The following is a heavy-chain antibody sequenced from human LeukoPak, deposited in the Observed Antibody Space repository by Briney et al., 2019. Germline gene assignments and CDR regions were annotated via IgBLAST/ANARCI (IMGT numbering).Heavy chain of an antibody. CDR2: IVGSSST. CDR3: ARIGAGSSRDY. D-gene: IGHD6-13*01. Sequence: GGSLRLSCAASGFTFSNFAMTWVRQAPGKGLEWVSSIVGSSSTYYADSLKGRFTISRDNAKNSLYLQMNSLRAEDTAVYYCARIGAGSSRDYWGQGTLVTLSS. J-gene: IGHJ4*02. V-gene: IGHV3-21*01. CDR1: GFTFSNFA.